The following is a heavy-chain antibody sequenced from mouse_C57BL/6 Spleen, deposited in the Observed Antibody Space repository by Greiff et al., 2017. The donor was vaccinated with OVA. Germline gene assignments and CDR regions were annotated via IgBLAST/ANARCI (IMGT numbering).Heavy chain of an antibody. D-gene: IGHD3-2*02. V-gene: IGHV1-72*01. CDR2: IDPNSGGT. CDR1: GYTFTSYW. Sequence: QVQLQQPGAELVKPGASVKLSCKASGYTFTSYWMHWVKPRPGRGLEWIGRIDPNSGGTKYNEKFKSKATLTVDKPSSTAYMQLSSLTSEDSAVYYCARSVAQATPYAMDYWGQGTSVTVSS. J-gene: IGHJ4*01. CDR3: ARSVAQATPYAMDY.